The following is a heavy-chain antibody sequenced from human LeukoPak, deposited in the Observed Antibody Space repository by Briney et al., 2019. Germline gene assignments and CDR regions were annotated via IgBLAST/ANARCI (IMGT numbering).Heavy chain of an antibody. CDR3: ARRAGAYSHPYDY. CDR2: ISSSGSTI. Sequence: GGSLRLSCAASGFTFSSYEMNWVRQAPGKGLEWVSYISSSGSTIYYADSVKGRSTISIDNSKNTLYLQMNSLRAEDTAVYYCARRAGAYSHPYDYWGQGTLVTVSS. V-gene: IGHV3-48*03. CDR1: GFTFSSYE. D-gene: IGHD4/OR15-4a*01. J-gene: IGHJ4*02.